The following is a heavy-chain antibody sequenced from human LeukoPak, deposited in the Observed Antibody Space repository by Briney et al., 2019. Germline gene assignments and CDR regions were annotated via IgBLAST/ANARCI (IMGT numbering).Heavy chain of an antibody. CDR2: IYFSGST. V-gene: IGHV4-59*01. D-gene: IGHD6-19*01. CDR3: ASSKAVAGTPFDS. Sequence: PSETLSLTCTVSGRSINGYYWSWIQQPPGMGPEWLGYIYFSGSTNYNPSLKSRVTISLDTSKNQLSLRLSSVTAADSAVYYCASSKAVAGTPFDSWGQGTLVTVSS. CDR1: GRSINGYY. J-gene: IGHJ4*02.